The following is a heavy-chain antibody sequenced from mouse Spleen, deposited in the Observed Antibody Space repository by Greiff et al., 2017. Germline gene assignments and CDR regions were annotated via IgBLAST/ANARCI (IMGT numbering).Heavy chain of an antibody. CDR2: ISSGGGNT. Sequence: EVQLVESGGGLVKLGGSLKLSCAASGFTFSSYAMSWVRQTPEKRLEWVATISSGGGNTYYPDSVKGRFTISRDNAKNTLYLQMSSLKSEDTAMYYCARATTVVARSYWYFDVWGAGTTVTVSS. CDR1: GFTFSSYA. J-gene: IGHJ1*01. V-gene: IGHV5-9-3*01. D-gene: IGHD1-1*01. CDR3: ARATTVVARSYWYFDV.